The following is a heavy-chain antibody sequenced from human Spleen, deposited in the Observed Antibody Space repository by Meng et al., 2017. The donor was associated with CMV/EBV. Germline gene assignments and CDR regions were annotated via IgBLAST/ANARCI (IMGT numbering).Heavy chain of an antibody. Sequence: SVKVSCKASGGTFSSYGVSWVREAPGQGLEWMGGIIPIVGVAKYPQKFQGRVTISADKSTSTVYMEVSRLRSDDTAIYYCAKVGSGRVGRTGDYWGQGTLVTVSS. D-gene: IGHD1-26*01. CDR2: IIPIVGVA. J-gene: IGHJ4*02. V-gene: IGHV1-69*10. CDR1: GGTFSSYG. CDR3: AKVGSGRVGRTGDY.